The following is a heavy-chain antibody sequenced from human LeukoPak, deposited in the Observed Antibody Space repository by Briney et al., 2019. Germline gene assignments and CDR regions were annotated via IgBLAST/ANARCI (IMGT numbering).Heavy chain of an antibody. CDR2: ISAYNGNT. D-gene: IGHD3-22*01. V-gene: IGHV1-18*01. Sequence: ASVKVSCKASGGTFSSYAISWVRQAPGQGLEWMGWISAYNGNTNYAQKLQGRVTMTTDTSTSTAYMELRSLRSDDTAVYYCARDGTPYYYDSTGYYPFDYWGQGTLVTVSS. CDR3: ARDGTPYYYDSTGYYPFDY. CDR1: GGTFSSYA. J-gene: IGHJ4*02.